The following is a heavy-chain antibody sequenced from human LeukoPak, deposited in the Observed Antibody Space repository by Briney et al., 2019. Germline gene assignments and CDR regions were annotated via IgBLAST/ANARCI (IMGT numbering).Heavy chain of an antibody. CDR2: INHSGST. CDR1: GFTFSSYE. Sequence: TGGSLRLSCAASGFTFSSYEMNWVRQAPGKGLEWIGEINHSGSTNYNPSLKSRVTISVDTSKNQFSLKLSSVTAADTAVYYCARGRGKQQLVIRTYYYYMDVWGKGTTVIVSS. CDR3: ARGRGKQQLVIRTYYYYMDV. V-gene: IGHV4-34*01. J-gene: IGHJ6*03. D-gene: IGHD6-13*01.